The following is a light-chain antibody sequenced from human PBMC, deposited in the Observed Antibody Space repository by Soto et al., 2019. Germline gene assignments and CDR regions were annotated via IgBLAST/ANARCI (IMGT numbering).Light chain of an antibody. CDR2: GNK. CDR3: QSYDSSLSGSRVV. J-gene: IGLJ2*01. V-gene: IGLV1-40*01. Sequence: QPVLTQPPSVSGAPGQRVTISCTGTNSNIGAGYDVNWYQQLPGAAPKLLIYGNKNRPSGVRDRFSGSKSGASASLAITALQAEDEADYFCQSYDSSLSGSRVVFGGGTKLTVL. CDR1: NSNIGAGYD.